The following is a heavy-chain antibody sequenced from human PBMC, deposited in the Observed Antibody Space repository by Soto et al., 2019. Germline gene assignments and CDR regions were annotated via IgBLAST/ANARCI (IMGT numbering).Heavy chain of an antibody. D-gene: IGHD1-26*01. Sequence: SVKVSCKASGYTFTSYGISWVRQAPGQGLEWMGWISAYNGNTNYAQKLQGRVTMTTDTSTSTAYMELRSLRSDDTAVYYCARASVLRNYYYGMDVWGQGTTVTVSS. J-gene: IGHJ6*02. V-gene: IGHV1-18*01. CDR1: GYTFTSYG. CDR2: ISAYNGNT. CDR3: ARASVLRNYYYGMDV.